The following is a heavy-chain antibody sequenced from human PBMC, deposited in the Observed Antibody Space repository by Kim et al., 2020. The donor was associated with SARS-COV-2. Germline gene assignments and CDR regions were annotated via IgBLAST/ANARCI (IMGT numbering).Heavy chain of an antibody. CDR2: ISSSGSTI. D-gene: IGHD6-19*01. CDR3: ATSSPVAGTGYYYGMDV. J-gene: IGHJ6*02. CDR1: GFTFSSYE. Sequence: GGSLRLSCAASGFTFSSYEMNWVRQAPGKGLEWVSYISSSGSTIYYADSVKGRFTISRDNAKNSLYLQMNSLRAEDTAVYYCATSSPVAGTGYYYGMDVWGQGTTVTVSS. V-gene: IGHV3-48*03.